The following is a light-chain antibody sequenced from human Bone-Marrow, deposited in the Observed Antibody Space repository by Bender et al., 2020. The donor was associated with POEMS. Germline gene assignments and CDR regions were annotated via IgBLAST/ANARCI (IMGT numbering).Light chain of an antibody. CDR2: EVS. Sequence: QSALTQPASVSGSLGQSITISCTGISSDVDVGGYNFVSWYQQHPGKAPKLIISEVSKRPSGVPDRFSGSKSGNTASLTVSGLQTEDEADYYCCSYAGRKLIFGGGTKLTVL. CDR1: SSDVDVGGYNF. CDR3: CSYAGRKLI. J-gene: IGLJ2*01. V-gene: IGLV2-8*01.